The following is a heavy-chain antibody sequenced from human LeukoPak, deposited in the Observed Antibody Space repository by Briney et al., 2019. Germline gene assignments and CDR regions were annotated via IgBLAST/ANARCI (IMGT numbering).Heavy chain of an antibody. Sequence: GESLKISCKGSGYSFTSYWIGWVRQMPGKGLEWMGIIYPGDSDTRYSPSFQGQVTITADKSIGTAYLQWSSLKASDTAMYYCARSYGSGSYYNGFYYWGQGTLVTVSS. D-gene: IGHD3-10*01. CDR2: IYPGDSDT. J-gene: IGHJ4*02. V-gene: IGHV5-51*01. CDR3: ARSYGSGSYYNGFYY. CDR1: GYSFTSYW.